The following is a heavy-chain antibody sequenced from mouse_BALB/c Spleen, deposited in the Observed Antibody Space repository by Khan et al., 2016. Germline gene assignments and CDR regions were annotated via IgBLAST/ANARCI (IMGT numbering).Heavy chain of an antibody. Sequence: EVELVESGGGLVKPGGSLKLSCAASGFTLSDYYMYWVRQTPAKRLEWVATFSDGGSCTYYPASVKGRFTISRDNAKNNLYLQLSSLKSEDTDMYYCASGGLRRGFAYWGQGTLVTVSA. CDR2: FSDGGSCT. V-gene: IGHV5-4*02. D-gene: IGHD2-12*01. CDR3: ASGGLRRGFAY. CDR1: GFTLSDYY. J-gene: IGHJ3*01.